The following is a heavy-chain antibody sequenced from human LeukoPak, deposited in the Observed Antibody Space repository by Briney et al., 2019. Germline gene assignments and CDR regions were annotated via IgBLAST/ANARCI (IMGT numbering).Heavy chain of an antibody. CDR1: GFTLKTFW. CDR3: VRVLRTIGGGWYGDAFDI. Sequence: GGSLRLSCVVSGFTLKTFWMHWVRQVPGKGPVWISRINTEGEVTYADSVKGRFTMSSDNAKNELSLQMNSLGIDDTGIYYCVRVLRTIGGGWYGDAFDIWGQGTLVTVSS. CDR2: INTEGEV. V-gene: IGHV3-74*03. J-gene: IGHJ3*02. D-gene: IGHD6-19*01.